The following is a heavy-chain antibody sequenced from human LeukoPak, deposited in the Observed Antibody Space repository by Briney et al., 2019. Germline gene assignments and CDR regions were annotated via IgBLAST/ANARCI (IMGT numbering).Heavy chain of an antibody. CDR2: MSPYNGNT. D-gene: IGHD6-19*01. CDR1: GYTFSNYA. CDR3: ARDWNVLAGYSSGWYAF. Sequence: ASVKVSCKASGYTFSNYAITWVRQAPGQGLEWMGWMSPYNGNTNYAQKLQGRVTMTADTSTSTAYMELRSLRSDDTAVYYCARDWNVLAGYSSGWYAFWGQGTLVTVSS. V-gene: IGHV1-18*01. J-gene: IGHJ5*01.